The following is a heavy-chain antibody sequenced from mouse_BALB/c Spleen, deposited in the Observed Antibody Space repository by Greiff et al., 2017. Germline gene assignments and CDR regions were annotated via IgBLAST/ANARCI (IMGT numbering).Heavy chain of an antibody. CDR3: ARAGYYDYDGYYFDY. J-gene: IGHJ2*01. D-gene: IGHD2-4*01. CDR1: GYTFTSSW. V-gene: IGHV1-7*01. CDR2: INPSTGYT. Sequence: VQLQESGAELAKPGASVKMSCKASGYTFTSSWMHWVKQRPGQGLEWIGYINPSTGYTEYNQKFKDKATLTADKSSSTAYMQLSSLTSEDSAVYYCARAGYYDYDGYYFDYWGQGTTLTVSA.